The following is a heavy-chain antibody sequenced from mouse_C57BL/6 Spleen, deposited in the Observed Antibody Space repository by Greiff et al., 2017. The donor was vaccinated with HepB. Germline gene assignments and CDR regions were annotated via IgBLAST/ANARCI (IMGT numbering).Heavy chain of an antibody. J-gene: IGHJ3*01. CDR1: GYTFTSYW. V-gene: IGHV1-53*01. CDR2: INPSNGGT. D-gene: IGHD2-4*01. CDR3: ARGGGGDYDWFAY. Sequence: VKLQQPGTELVKPGASVKLSCKASGYTFTSYWMHWVKQRPGQGLEWIGNINPSNGGTNYNEKFKSKATLTVDKSSSTAYMQLSSLTSEDSAVYYCARGGGGDYDWFAYWGQGTLVTVSA.